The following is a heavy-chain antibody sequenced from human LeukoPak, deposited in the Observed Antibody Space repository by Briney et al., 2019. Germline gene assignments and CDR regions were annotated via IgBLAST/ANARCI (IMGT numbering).Heavy chain of an antibody. V-gene: IGHV3-48*04. CDR2: ISSSGSTI. Sequence: GGSLRLSCAASGFTFSSYAMSWVRQAPGKGLEWVSYISSSGSTIYYADSVKGRFTISRDNAKNSLYLQMNSLRAEDTAVYYCARSIVGAYDAFDIWGQGTMVTVSS. J-gene: IGHJ3*02. D-gene: IGHD1-26*01. CDR3: ARSIVGAYDAFDI. CDR1: GFTFSSYA.